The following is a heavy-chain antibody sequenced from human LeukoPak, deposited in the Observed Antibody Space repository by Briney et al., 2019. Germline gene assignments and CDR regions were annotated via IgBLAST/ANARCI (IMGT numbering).Heavy chain of an antibody. D-gene: IGHD3-16*01. J-gene: IGHJ4*02. Sequence: GESLKISCKGSGYSFTTYWIGWVRQMPGAGLEWMGVIYPGDYETTYTPSFEGQVTISADKSISTAYLQWSSLKASDSAMYYCARGHSHGWAYFDYWGQGTLVTVSS. V-gene: IGHV5-51*01. CDR2: IYPGDYET. CDR1: GYSFTTYW. CDR3: ARGHSHGWAYFDY.